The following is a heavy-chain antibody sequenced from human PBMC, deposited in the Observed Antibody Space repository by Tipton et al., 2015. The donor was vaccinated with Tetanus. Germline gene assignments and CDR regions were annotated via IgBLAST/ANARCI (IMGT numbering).Heavy chain of an antibody. CDR3: ARLHLRTFASSSGF. CDR2: IYPGDSDS. CDR1: GYSFNTYW. Sequence: QLVRSGAEIKKPGESLNISCKASGYSFNTYWIAWVRQMPGKGLEWMGIIYPGDSDSRYSPTFQGQVTMSVDKSINTAFLHWSSLKDSDTAIYYCARLHLRTFASSSGFWGQGTMVTVSS. V-gene: IGHV5-51*01. J-gene: IGHJ4*02. D-gene: IGHD6-6*01.